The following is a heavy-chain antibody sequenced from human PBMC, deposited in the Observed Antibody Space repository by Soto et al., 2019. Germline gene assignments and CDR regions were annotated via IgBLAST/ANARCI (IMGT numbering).Heavy chain of an antibody. J-gene: IGHJ6*02. CDR2: IIPTFGTA. CDR1: GGTFSSYA. D-gene: IGHD2-2*01. Sequence: ASVKVSCKASGGTFSSYAISWVRQAPGQGLEWMGGIIPTFGTANYAQKFQGRVTITADESTSTAYMELSSLRSEDTAVYYCATMGVVPAATYYYYYGMDVWGQGTTVTVSS. CDR3: ATMGVVPAATYYYYYGMDV. V-gene: IGHV1-69*13.